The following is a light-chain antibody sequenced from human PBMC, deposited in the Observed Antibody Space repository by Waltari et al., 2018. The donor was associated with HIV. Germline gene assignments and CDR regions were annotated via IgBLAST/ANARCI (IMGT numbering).Light chain of an antibody. CDR3: QQLNSYLTLT. Sequence: DVQLTQSPYFLSASVGDRVTITCRASQGIVNYLAWYQQKPGKAPKLLIYAASTLQREVPSRFIVSGSGTEFTLTISSLQPEDFATYYCQQLNSYLTLTFGGGTKVEIK. CDR2: AAS. CDR1: QGIVNY. J-gene: IGKJ4*01. V-gene: IGKV1-9*01.